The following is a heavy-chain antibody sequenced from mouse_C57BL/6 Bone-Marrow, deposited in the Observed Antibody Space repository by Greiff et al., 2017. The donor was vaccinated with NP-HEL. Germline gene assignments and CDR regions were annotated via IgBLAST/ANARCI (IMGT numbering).Heavy chain of an antibody. CDR1: GFTFSDYY. CDR3: ARDGAGYGNYEGYAMDY. D-gene: IGHD2-1*01. J-gene: IGHJ4*01. CDR2: INYDGSST. Sequence: DVKLVESEGGLVQPGSSMKLSCTASGFTFSDYYMAWVRQVPEKGLEWVANINYDGSSTYYLDSLKSRFIISRDNAKNILYLQMSSLKSEDTATYYCARDGAGYGNYEGYAMDYWGQGTSVTVSS. V-gene: IGHV5-16*01.